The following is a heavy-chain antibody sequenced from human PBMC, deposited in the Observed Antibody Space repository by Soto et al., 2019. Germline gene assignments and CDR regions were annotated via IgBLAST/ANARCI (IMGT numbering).Heavy chain of an antibody. D-gene: IGHD2-2*01. J-gene: IGHJ6*02. CDR2: IYPSDSDI. CDR3: ARQDCSSANCPWRYYSHGLDV. CDR1: GYSFSKYW. Sequence: RGESLKISCHASGYSFSKYWIGWVRQVPGKGLEWMGIIYPSDSDIRYSPSFQGQVTISVDKSTNTTYLQWTSLQASDTAMYYCARQDCSSANCPWRYYSHGLDVWGRGTKVTVS. V-gene: IGHV5-51*01.